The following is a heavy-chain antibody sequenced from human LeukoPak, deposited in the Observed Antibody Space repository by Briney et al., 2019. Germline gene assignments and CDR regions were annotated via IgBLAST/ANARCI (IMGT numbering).Heavy chain of an antibody. Sequence: ASVKVSCKASGGTFSSYAISWVRQAPGQGLEWMGGIIPIFGTANYAQKFQGRVTITADESTSTAYMEPSSLRSEDTAVYYCARDAPAAAGTTPQGYWGQGTLVTVSS. CDR3: ARDAPAAAGTTPQGY. D-gene: IGHD6-13*01. J-gene: IGHJ4*02. CDR2: IIPIFGTA. V-gene: IGHV1-69*13. CDR1: GGTFSSYA.